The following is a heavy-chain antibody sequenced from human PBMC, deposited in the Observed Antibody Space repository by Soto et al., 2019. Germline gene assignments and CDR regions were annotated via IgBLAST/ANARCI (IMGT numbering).Heavy chain of an antibody. J-gene: IGHJ5*02. CDR3: AREAVAVYNWFEP. CDR1: VVSISSYY. D-gene: IGHD6-19*01. CDR2: IYYSGST. Sequence: NPSETLSLTCTFSVVSISSYYWSCIRHPPGKGLEWIGYIYYSGSTNYNPSLKSRVTISVDTSKNQFSLKLSSVTAADTAVYYCAREAVAVYNWFEPWGQGTLVTVSS. V-gene: IGHV4-59*01.